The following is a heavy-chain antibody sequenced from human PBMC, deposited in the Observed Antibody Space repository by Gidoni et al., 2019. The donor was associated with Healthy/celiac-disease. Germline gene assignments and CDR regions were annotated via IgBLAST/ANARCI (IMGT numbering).Heavy chain of an antibody. CDR1: GFTVSSNY. J-gene: IGHJ6*02. Sequence: VQLVESGGGLIQSGGSLRLSCAASGFTVSSNYISWVRQAPGKGLEWVSVIYSGGSTSYEDSVKGRFTISRDNSKNTLYLQMNSLRAEDTAVYYCARASLKLAVAGKQPYYYYYGMDVWGQETTVTVSS. CDR3: ARASLKLAVAGKQPYYYYYGMDV. CDR2: IYSGGST. V-gene: IGHV3-53*01. D-gene: IGHD6-19*01.